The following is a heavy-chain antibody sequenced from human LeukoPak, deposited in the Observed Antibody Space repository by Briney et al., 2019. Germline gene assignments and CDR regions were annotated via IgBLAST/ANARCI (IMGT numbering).Heavy chain of an antibody. Sequence: EASVKVSFKSSVYAFTISYRHWVRQAPGQGLEWMGIINPSGGSTSYAQKFQGRVTMTRDTSTSTVYMELSSLRSEDTAVYYCASDPQGRSSPRAEYLRLWAQGTLVTVSS. V-gene: IGHV1-46*01. CDR3: ASDPQGRSSPRAEYLRL. J-gene: IGHJ1*01. CDR2: INPSGGST. D-gene: IGHD1-26*01. CDR1: VYAFTISY.